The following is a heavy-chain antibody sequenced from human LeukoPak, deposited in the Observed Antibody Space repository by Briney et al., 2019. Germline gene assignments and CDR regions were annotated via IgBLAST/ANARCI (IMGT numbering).Heavy chain of an antibody. V-gene: IGHV1-18*01. D-gene: IGHD6-13*01. CDR3: ARLRGSSWYWYYFDY. J-gene: IGHJ4*02. CDR1: GYTFTSYG. CDR2: ISAYNGNT. Sequence: ASVKVSCKASGYTFTSYGISWVRQAPGQGLEWMGWISAYNGNTNYAQKLQGRVTMTTDTSTSTAYMELRSLRSDDTAVYYCARLRGSSWYWYYFDYWGQGTLVTVSS.